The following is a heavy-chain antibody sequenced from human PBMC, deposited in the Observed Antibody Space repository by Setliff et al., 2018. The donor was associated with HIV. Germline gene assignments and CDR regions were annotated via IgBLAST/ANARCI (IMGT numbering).Heavy chain of an antibody. D-gene: IGHD3-22*01. CDR3: AKDSSTDGYNSRGLDTSGYGNLYYFDS. CDR2: VWYDGNNK. CDR1: GFTFSIYG. Sequence: GSLRLSCAASGFTFSIYGMHWVRQAPGKGLEWVSVVWYDGNNKYYADSVKGRFTIFRDNSKNTLYLQMNSLRAEDTAVYYCAKDSSTDGYNSRGLDTSGYGNLYYFDSWGQGTLVTVSS. J-gene: IGHJ4*02. V-gene: IGHV3-33*06.